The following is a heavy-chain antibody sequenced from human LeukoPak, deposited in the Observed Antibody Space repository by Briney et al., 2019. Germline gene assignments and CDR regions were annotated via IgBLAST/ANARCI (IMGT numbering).Heavy chain of an antibody. V-gene: IGHV3-23*01. CDR1: GFTFTKYT. CDR3: AKDPELHDKFQLPTKFLERVHSALHI. J-gene: IGHJ3*02. Sequence: GGSLRLSCAASGFTFTKYTMNWVRQAPGKGLEWVSSITDTAYSTYYADAVKGRFTITRDNSKNTLYLHLNSLRAEDTAVYYCAKDPELHDKFQLPTKFLERVHSALHIWGQGTMVTVSS. CDR2: ITDTAYST. D-gene: IGHD3-3*01.